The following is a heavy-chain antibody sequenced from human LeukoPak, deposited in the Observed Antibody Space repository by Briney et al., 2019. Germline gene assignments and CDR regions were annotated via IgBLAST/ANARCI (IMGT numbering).Heavy chain of an antibody. V-gene: IGHV3-9*01. Sequence: PGGSLRLSCAASGFTFDDYAMHWVRRAPGKGLEWVSGISWNSGSIGYADSVKGRFTISRDNAKNSLYLQMNSLRAEDTALYYCAKANYGDEYYFDYWGQGTPVTVSS. CDR1: GFTFDDYA. CDR3: AKANYGDEYYFDY. CDR2: ISWNSGSI. J-gene: IGHJ4*02. D-gene: IGHD4-17*01.